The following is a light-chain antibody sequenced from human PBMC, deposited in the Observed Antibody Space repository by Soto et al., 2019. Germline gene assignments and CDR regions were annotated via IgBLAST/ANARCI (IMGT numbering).Light chain of an antibody. Sequence: DIVMTQFPRSLPVTPGEPASISCRSSQSLLHSDGYNFLDWYLQKPGQSPHLLIYVGSNRASGVPDRFSGSGSGTDFTLKISRVEADDVGIYYCMQALQTPRTFGPGTKVDSK. CDR1: QSLLHSDGYNF. CDR2: VGS. J-gene: IGKJ3*01. V-gene: IGKV2-28*01. CDR3: MQALQTPRT.